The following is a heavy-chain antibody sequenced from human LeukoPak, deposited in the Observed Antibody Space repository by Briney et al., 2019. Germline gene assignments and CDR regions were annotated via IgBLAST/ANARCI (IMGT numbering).Heavy chain of an antibody. CDR3: ARDQPQSTGTTDY. J-gene: IGHJ4*02. D-gene: IGHD1-1*01. CDR1: VYTFTGYY. Sequence: ASVKVSCKASVYTFTGYYMHWVRQAPGQGLEWMGWINPNSGGTNCAQKFQGRVTMTRDTSISTAYMELSRLRSDDTAVYYCARDQPQSTGTTDYWGQGTLVTVSS. V-gene: IGHV1-2*02. CDR2: INPNSGGT.